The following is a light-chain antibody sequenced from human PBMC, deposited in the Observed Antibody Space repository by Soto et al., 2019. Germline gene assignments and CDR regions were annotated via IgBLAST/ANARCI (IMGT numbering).Light chain of an antibody. J-gene: IGKJ3*01. Sequence: ETVMTQSPATLSVSPGERATLSCRASQSVSSNLAWYQHKPGQAPRLLIYGASTRATGIPARFTGSGSGTEFTLTISSLQSEDFAVYYCQQYYNRPPTFGPGTKVDVK. CDR3: QQYYNRPPT. V-gene: IGKV3-15*01. CDR2: GAS. CDR1: QSVSSN.